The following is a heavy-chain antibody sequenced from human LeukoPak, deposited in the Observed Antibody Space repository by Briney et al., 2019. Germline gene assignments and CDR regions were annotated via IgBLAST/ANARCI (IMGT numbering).Heavy chain of an antibody. CDR2: IIPILGIA. Sequence: SVKVSCKASGGTFSSYAISWVRQAPGQGLEWMGRIIPILGIANYAQKFQGRVTITADKSTSTAYMELSNLRSEDTAVYYCAARSSDFDYWGQGTLVTVSS. J-gene: IGHJ4*02. CDR3: AARSSDFDY. D-gene: IGHD6-6*01. V-gene: IGHV1-69*04. CDR1: GGTFSSYA.